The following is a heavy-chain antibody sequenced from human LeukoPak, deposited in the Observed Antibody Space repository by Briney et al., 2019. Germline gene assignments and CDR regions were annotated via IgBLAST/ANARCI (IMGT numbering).Heavy chain of an antibody. Sequence: GGSLRLSCAASGFTFSSYAMSWVRQAPGKGLEWVSAISGSGGSTYYADSVKGRFTISRDNSKNTLYLQMNSLRAEDTAVYYCAKEGRGIQLWTEVDAFDIWGQGTMVTVSS. J-gene: IGHJ3*02. CDR3: AKEGRGIQLWTEVDAFDI. CDR2: ISGSGGST. V-gene: IGHV3-23*01. D-gene: IGHD5-18*01. CDR1: GFTFSSYA.